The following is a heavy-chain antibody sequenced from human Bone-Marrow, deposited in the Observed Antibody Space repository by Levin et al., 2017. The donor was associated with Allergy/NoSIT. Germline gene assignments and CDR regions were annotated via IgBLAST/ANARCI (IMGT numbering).Heavy chain of an antibody. CDR1: GFTFSSYG. CDR3: AREYSSSGGTDY. D-gene: IGHD6-6*01. Sequence: GESLKISCAASGFTFSSYGMHWVRQAPGKGLEWVAVIWYDGSNKYYADSVKGRFTISRDNSKNTLYLQMNSLRAEDTAVYYCAREYSSSGGTDYWGQGTLVTVSS. V-gene: IGHV3-33*01. CDR2: IWYDGSNK. J-gene: IGHJ4*02.